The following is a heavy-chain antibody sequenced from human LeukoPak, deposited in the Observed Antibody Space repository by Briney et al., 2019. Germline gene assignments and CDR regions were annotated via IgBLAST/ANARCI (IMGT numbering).Heavy chain of an antibody. CDR2: IYYSGST. V-gene: IGHV4-39*01. CDR3: ASLRERSYYARGFDY. Sequence: PSETLSLTCTVSGGSISRSSYYWGWIRQPPGKGLEWIGSIYYSGSTYYKSSLKSRVTISVDTSKNQFSLKLTSVTAADTAVYYCASLRERSYYARGFDYWGQGTLVTVSS. J-gene: IGHJ4*02. D-gene: IGHD1-26*01. CDR1: GGSISRSSYY.